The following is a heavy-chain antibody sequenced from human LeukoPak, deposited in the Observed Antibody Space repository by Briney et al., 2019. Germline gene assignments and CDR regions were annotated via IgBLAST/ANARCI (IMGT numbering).Heavy chain of an antibody. V-gene: IGHV4-59*12. D-gene: IGHD3-3*01. CDR2: IYYSGST. CDR1: GGSISSYY. CDR3: ARGRKAIFGVVIMKNYFDY. J-gene: IGHJ4*02. Sequence: SETLSLTCTVSGGSISSYYWSWIRQPPGKGLEWIGYIYYSGSTNYNPSLKSRVTISVDTSKNQFSLKLSSVTAADTAVYYCARGRKAIFGVVIMKNYFDYWGQGTLVTVSS.